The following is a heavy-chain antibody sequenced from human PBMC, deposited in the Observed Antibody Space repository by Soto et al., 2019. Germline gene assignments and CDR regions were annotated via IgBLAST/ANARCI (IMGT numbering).Heavy chain of an antibody. D-gene: IGHD7-27*01. CDR2: ISATGTT. Sequence: QVQLQESGPGLVEPSETLSLTCTVSGDSMSSYYWSWIRQSAEKGLEWIGRISATGTTTYIPSLKRRITLAVNTSQKPFSLNPEFVTAAEPAVFFRSRDQSGAADFWGQGTVVTVS. CDR1: GDSMSSYY. J-gene: IGHJ3*01. CDR3: SRDQSGAADF. V-gene: IGHV4-4*07.